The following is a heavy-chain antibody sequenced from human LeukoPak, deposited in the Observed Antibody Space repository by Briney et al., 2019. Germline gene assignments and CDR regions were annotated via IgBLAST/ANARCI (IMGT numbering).Heavy chain of an antibody. J-gene: IGHJ4*02. CDR2: IYHSGST. CDR1: GGSISSGGYY. Sequence: SQTLSLTCTVSGGSISSGGYYWSWIRQPPGKGLEWIGYIYHSGSTYYNPSLKSRVTISVDRSKNQFSLKLSSVTAADTAVYYCARGYYDYVWGSYRYSGFDYWGQGTLVTVSS. D-gene: IGHD3-16*02. CDR3: ARGYYDYVWGSYRYSGFDY. V-gene: IGHV4-30-2*01.